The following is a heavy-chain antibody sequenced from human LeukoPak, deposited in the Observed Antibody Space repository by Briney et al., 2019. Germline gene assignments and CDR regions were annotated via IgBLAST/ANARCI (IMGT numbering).Heavy chain of an antibody. CDR1: GFTFSDYY. D-gene: IGHD6-13*01. CDR3: ARARYSNPGNYFDY. V-gene: IGHV3-11*01. CDR2: ISSSGSTI. J-gene: IGHJ4*02. Sequence: EGSLRLSCAASGFTFSDYYMSWIRQAPGKGLEWVSYISSSGSTIYYADSVKGRFTISRDNAKNSLYLQMNSLRAEDTAVYYCARARYSNPGNYFDYWGQGTLVTVSS.